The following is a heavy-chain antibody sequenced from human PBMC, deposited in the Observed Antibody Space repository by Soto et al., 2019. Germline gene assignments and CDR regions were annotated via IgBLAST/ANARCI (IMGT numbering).Heavy chain of an antibody. V-gene: IGHV3-30-3*01. CDR1: GFTFSSYA. Sequence: QVQLVESGGGVVQPGRSLRLSCAASGFTFSSYAMNWVRQAPGKGLEWVAVISYDGSNKYYADSVKGRFTISRDNSKNTMYMQMNRLRAEDTAVYDGASDREIFGVAAYWFDPWGQGTLVTVSS. CDR2: ISYDGSNK. CDR3: ASDREIFGVAAYWFDP. D-gene: IGHD3-3*01. J-gene: IGHJ5*02.